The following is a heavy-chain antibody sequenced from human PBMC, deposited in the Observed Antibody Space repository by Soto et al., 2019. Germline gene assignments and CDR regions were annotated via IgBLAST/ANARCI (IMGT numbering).Heavy chain of an antibody. V-gene: IGHV1-18*01. Sequence: GASVKVSCKAFGYTFTSYGISWVRQAPGQGLEWMGWISPYNGDTNYAQKLQGRVTMTTDTSTSTVYMELRSLTSDDSAAYYCAKTTYSPARFDYWGQGTLVTVSS. CDR2: ISPYNGDT. CDR3: AKTTYSPARFDY. CDR1: GYTFTSYG. J-gene: IGHJ4*02. D-gene: IGHD2-21*01.